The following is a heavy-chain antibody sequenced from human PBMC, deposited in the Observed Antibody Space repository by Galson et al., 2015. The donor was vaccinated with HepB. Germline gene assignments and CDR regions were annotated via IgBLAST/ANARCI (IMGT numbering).Heavy chain of an antibody. V-gene: IGHV3-66*01. CDR2: IYSGGST. CDR3: ARKRGGDYYGSESYFDY. J-gene: IGHJ4*02. D-gene: IGHD3-10*01. CDR1: GFTVSSNY. Sequence: SLRLSCAASGFTVSSNYMSWVRQAPGKGLEWVSVIYSGGSTYYADSVKGRFTISRDNSKNTLYLQMNSLRAEDTAVYYCARKRGGDYYGSESYFDYWGQGTLVTVSS.